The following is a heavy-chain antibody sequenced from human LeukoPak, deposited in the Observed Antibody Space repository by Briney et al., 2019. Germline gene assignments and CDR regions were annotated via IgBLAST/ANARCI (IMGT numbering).Heavy chain of an antibody. Sequence: GASVKVSCKASGYTFTGYYMHWLRQAPGQGLEWMGWINPNNGGTNYAQRFQGRVTMTRDTSISTAYMEVSRLRCDDTAVYYCASGPSLGTTHPYCDYWRQETLVSVSS. D-gene: IGHD2-15*01. V-gene: IGHV1-2*02. CDR1: GYTFTGYY. J-gene: IGHJ4*02. CDR3: ASGPSLGTTHPYCDY. CDR2: INPNNGGT.